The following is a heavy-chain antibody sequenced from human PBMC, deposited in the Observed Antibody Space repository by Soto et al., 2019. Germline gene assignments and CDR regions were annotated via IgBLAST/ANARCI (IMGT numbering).Heavy chain of an antibody. CDR2: ISYDGSNK. D-gene: IGHD4-17*01. J-gene: IGHJ4*02. CDR3: AKSYDYGDSDLDY. CDR1: GFTFSSYG. V-gene: IGHV3-30*18. Sequence: QVQLVESGGGVVQPGRSLRLSCAASGFTFSSYGMHWVRQAPGKGLEWVAVISYDGSNKYYADSVKGRFTISRDNSKNTLYLQMNSLRAEDTAVYYCAKSYDYGDSDLDYWGQGTLVTVS.